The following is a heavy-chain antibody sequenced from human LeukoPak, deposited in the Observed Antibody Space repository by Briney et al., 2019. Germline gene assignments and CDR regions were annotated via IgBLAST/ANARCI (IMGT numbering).Heavy chain of an antibody. CDR2: IYYSGST. V-gene: IGHV4-59*12. D-gene: IGHD1-7*01. CDR3: ARGTGTTLDY. CDR1: GGSISSYY. J-gene: IGHJ4*02. Sequence: SETLSLTCTVSGGSISSYYWSWIRQPPGKGLEWIGYIYYSGSTNYNPSLKSRVTISVDKSKNQFSLKLSSVTAADTAVYYCARGTGTTLDYWGQGTLVTVSS.